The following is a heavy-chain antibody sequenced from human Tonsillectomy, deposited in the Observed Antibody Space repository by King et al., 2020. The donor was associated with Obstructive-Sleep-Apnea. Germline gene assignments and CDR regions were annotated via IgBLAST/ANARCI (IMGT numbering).Heavy chain of an antibody. CDR3: ARDFSGYCSSTTCYAINGMDV. CDR2: ISYDGINK. V-gene: IGHV3-30-3*01. Sequence: VQLVRSGGGVVQPGTSLRLSCAASGFTFSNYAMHWVRQAPGKGLEWVAVISYDGINKYFADSVKGRFTISRDNSKNTLYVQMNSLRAEDTAVYYCARDFSGYCSSTTCYAINGMDVWGQGTTVTVSS. J-gene: IGHJ6*02. D-gene: IGHD2-2*01. CDR1: GFTFSNYA.